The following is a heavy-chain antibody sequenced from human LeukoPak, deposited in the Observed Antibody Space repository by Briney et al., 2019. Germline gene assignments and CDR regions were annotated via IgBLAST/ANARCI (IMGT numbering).Heavy chain of an antibody. J-gene: IGHJ4*02. Sequence: GGSLRLSCAASGFTFSSYSMNWVRQAPGKGLEWVSYISSSSSTIYYADSVKGRFTISRDNAKNSLYLQMNSLRAEDTAVYYCARDVAGFPDYWGQGTLVTVSS. V-gene: IGHV3-48*01. CDR3: ARDVAGFPDY. CDR2: ISSSSSTI. CDR1: GFTFSSYS. D-gene: IGHD3-10*01.